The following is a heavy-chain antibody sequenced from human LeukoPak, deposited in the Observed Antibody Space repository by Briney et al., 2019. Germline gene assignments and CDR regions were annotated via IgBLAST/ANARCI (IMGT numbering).Heavy chain of an antibody. CDR2: ISYDGSNK. V-gene: IGHV3-30*04. J-gene: IGHJ4*02. CDR3: ARMVRNQGDY. Sequence: GGSLRLSCAASGFTFSSYAMHWVRQAPGKGQEWVAVISYDGSNKYYADSVKGRFTISRDNSKHTVYLQMNSLRPEDTAIYYCARMVRNQGDYWGQGTLVTVSS. D-gene: IGHD3-10*01. CDR1: GFTFSSYA.